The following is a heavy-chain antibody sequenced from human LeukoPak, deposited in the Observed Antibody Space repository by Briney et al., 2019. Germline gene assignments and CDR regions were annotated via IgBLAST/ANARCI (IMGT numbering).Heavy chain of an antibody. CDR2: IGGDGGGGT. CDR1: GFTFSTYT. CDR3: VKDFGRNLGGPGY. D-gene: IGHD3-10*01. V-gene: IGHV3-23*01. J-gene: IGHJ4*02. Sequence: GGSLRLSYAASGFTFSTYTMAWVRQAPGGGLEWVSGIGGDGGGGTYYADSVKGRFAISRDNSKSTLYLQMNSLRAEDTAVYYCVKDFGRNLGGPGYWGRGTLVTVSS.